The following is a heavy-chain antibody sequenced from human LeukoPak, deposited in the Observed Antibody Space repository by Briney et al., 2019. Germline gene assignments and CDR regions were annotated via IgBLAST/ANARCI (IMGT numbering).Heavy chain of an antibody. D-gene: IGHD3-10*01. Sequence: LAGGSLRLSCAASGFTFSSYAMSWVSQAPGKGLEWVSAISGSGGSTYYADSVKGRFTISRDNSKNTLYLQMNSLRAEATAVYYCAKFAGGSGSYFDYWGQGTLVTVSS. V-gene: IGHV3-23*01. CDR2: ISGSGGST. CDR1: GFTFSSYA. J-gene: IGHJ4*02. CDR3: AKFAGGSGSYFDY.